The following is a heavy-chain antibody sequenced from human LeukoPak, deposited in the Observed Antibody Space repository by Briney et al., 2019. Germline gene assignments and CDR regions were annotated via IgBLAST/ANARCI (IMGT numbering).Heavy chain of an antibody. V-gene: IGHV4-59*08. CDR1: GGSISSYY. CDR2: IYYSGST. D-gene: IGHD3-10*01. CDR3: ARLLWFGELRAFDY. Sequence: SGPTLVKPSETLSLTCTVSGGSISSYYWSWIRQPPGKGLEWIGYIYYSGSTNYNPSLKSRVTISVDTSKNQFSLKLSSVTAADTAVYYCARLLWFGELRAFDYWGQGTLVTVSS. J-gene: IGHJ4*02.